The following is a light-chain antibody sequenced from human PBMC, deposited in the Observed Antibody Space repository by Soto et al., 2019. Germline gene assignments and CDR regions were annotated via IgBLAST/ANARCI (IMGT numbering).Light chain of an antibody. CDR3: QQFHSFSRT. CDR2: DAS. J-gene: IGKJ1*01. V-gene: IGKV1-33*01. CDR1: QDISNY. Sequence: DIQMTQSPSSLSASVGDRVTITCQASQDISNYLNWYQQKPGKAPNLLIYDASTLESGVPSRFSGSGSGTEFTLTISSLQPEDFATYYCQQFHSFSRTFGQGTKVDIK.